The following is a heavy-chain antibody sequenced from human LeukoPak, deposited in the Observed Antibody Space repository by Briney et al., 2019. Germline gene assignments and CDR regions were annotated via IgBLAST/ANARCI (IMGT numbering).Heavy chain of an antibody. J-gene: IGHJ4*02. Sequence: GGSLRLSCAASGFTFSSHDMYWVRQTGKRLEWVAASDSTGDTYYLDSVKGRFTISRETVKNSLSLQMNNLRVGDTGVYYCARGKTGDDYVVFDYWGQGVLVTVSS. CDR1: GFTFSSHD. V-gene: IGHV3-13*01. D-gene: IGHD3-10*02. CDR3: ARGKTGDDYVVFDY. CDR2: SDSTGDT.